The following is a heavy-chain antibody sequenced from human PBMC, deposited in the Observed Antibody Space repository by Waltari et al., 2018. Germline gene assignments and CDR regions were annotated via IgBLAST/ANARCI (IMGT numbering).Heavy chain of an antibody. J-gene: IGHJ4*02. D-gene: IGHD1-26*01. CDR2: ISSSSSYI. CDR3: ARDQSYYGDFDY. Sequence: EVQLVESGGGLVKPGGSLRLSCAASGFTFSSYSMNWVRQAPGKGLEWVSSISSSSSYIYYADSVKGRFTISRDNAKNSLYLQMNSLRAEDTAVYYCARDQSYYGDFDYWGQGTLVTVSS. CDR1: GFTFSSYS. V-gene: IGHV3-21*01.